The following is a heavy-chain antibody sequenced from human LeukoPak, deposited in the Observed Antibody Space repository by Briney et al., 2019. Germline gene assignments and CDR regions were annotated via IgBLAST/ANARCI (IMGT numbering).Heavy chain of an antibody. CDR3: ARDTGNYYDSSGYPNWFDP. CDR1: GGSISSSSYY. CDR2: IYYSGST. V-gene: IGHV4-39*07. D-gene: IGHD3-22*01. Sequence: SETLSLTCTVSGGSISSSSYYWGWIRQPPGRGLEWIGSIYYSGSTYYNPSLKRRVTISVDKSKNQFSLKLSSVTAADTAVYYCARDTGNYYDSSGYPNWFDPWGQGTLVTVSS. J-gene: IGHJ5*02.